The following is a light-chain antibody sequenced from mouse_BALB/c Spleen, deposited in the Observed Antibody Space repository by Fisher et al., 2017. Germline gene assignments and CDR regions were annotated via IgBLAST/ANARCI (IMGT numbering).Light chain of an antibody. J-gene: IGKJ5*01. V-gene: IGKV4-59*01. Sequence: IVITQTPAIMSASLGEKVTMSCRASSSVNYMYWYQQKSGTSPKRWIYDTSKLASGVPARFSGSGSGTSYSLTISSMEGEDAATYYCQQWSSYPLTFGAGTKLELK. CDR1: SSVNY. CDR3: QQWSSYPLT. CDR2: DTS.